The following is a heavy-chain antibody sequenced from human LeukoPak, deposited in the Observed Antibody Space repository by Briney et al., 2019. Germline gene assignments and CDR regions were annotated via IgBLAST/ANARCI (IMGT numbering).Heavy chain of an antibody. CDR2: IWYDGSNK. CDR1: GFTFSSYG. CDR3: ARERTPAVLRYFDGMDV. V-gene: IGHV3-33*01. J-gene: IGHJ6*02. Sequence: PGGSLRLSCAASGFTFSSYGMHWVRQAPGKGLEWVAVIWYDGSNKYYADSVKGRFTISRDNSKNTLYLQMNSLRAEDTAVYYCARERTPAVLRYFDGMDVWGQGTTVTVSS. D-gene: IGHD3-9*01.